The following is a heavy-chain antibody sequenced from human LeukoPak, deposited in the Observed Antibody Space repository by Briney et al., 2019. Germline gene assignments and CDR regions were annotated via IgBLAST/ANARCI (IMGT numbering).Heavy chain of an antibody. Sequence: ASGPTLVNPTQTLTLTCTFSGFSLSTTGMSVGWIRQPPGKALAWLALIFWDDDKRYSPSLKSRLTITKDTSKNQVVLTMTNMDPVDTATYYCTHSPRSGVVIVTARGYFDYWGQGTLVTVSS. D-gene: IGHD2-15*01. CDR3: THSPRSGVVIVTARGYFDY. CDR1: GFSLSTTGMS. CDR2: IFWDDDK. J-gene: IGHJ4*02. V-gene: IGHV2-5*02.